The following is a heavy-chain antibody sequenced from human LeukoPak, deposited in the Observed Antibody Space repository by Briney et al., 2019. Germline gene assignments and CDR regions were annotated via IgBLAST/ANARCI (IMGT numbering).Heavy chain of an antibody. CDR2: MNPNSGNT. J-gene: IGHJ3*02. CDR1: GYTFTSYD. D-gene: IGHD5-24*01. V-gene: IGHV1-8*01. Sequence: ASVKVSCKASGYTFTSYDINWVRQATGQGLEWMGWMNPNSGNTGYAQKFQGRVTMTRNTSISTAYMELSSLRSEDTAVYYCARGVRLWLQLGRAFDIWGQGTMVTVSS. CDR3: ARGVRLWLQLGRAFDI.